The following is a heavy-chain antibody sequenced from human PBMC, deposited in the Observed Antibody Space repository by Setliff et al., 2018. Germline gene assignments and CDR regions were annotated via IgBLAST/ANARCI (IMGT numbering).Heavy chain of an antibody. V-gene: IGHV4-61*09. Sequence: TLSLTCSVSGGSLSSGSDYWTWIRQPAGKGLEWIGHIYTSGSTTYNPSLKSRVTISVDTSKNQFSLKLSSVTAADTAVYYCARAISGWYSAHYYYMDVWGKGTTVTVSS. CDR2: IYTSGST. D-gene: IGHD6-19*01. J-gene: IGHJ6*03. CDR3: ARAISGWYSAHYYYMDV. CDR1: GGSLSSGSDY.